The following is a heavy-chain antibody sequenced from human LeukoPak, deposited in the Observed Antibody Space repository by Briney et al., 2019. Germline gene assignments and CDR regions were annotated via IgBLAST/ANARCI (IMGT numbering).Heavy chain of an antibody. Sequence: ASVKVPCKASGYTFTGYYMHWVRQAPGQGLEWMGWINPNSGGTNYAQKFQGRVTMTRDTSISTAYMELSRLRSDDTAVYYCARDPNGSGNWNYWGQGTLVTVSS. D-gene: IGHD3-10*01. CDR2: INPNSGGT. V-gene: IGHV1-2*02. CDR1: GYTFTGYY. CDR3: ARDPNGSGNWNY. J-gene: IGHJ4*02.